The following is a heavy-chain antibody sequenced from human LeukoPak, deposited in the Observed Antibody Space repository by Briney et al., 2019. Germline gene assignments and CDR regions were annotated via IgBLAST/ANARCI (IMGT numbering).Heavy chain of an antibody. CDR2: INHSGST. Sequence: SETLSLTWAVYGGSFSGYYWGWIRQPPGKGREWIGEINHSGSTNYNPSLKSRVTISVDTSKNQFSLKLSSVTAADTAVYYCARGRGAICGVVILYWGQGTLVTVSS. CDR3: ARGRGAICGVVILY. D-gene: IGHD3-3*01. CDR1: GGSFSGYY. V-gene: IGHV4-34*01. J-gene: IGHJ4*02.